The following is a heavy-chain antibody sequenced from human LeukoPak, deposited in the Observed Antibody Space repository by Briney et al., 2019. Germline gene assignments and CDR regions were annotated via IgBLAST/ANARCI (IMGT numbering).Heavy chain of an antibody. V-gene: IGHV3-7*01. CDR2: IKEDGSDK. Sequence: GGSLRLSCAVSGFTFSDYWVTWVRQAPGRGLEWVANIKEDGSDKQYVDSVQGRFTISRDNAENSLYLQMNSLTTEDTAVYYCAKDLELAPFDYWGPGTLVTVSS. D-gene: IGHD1-26*01. J-gene: IGHJ4*02. CDR3: AKDLELAPFDY. CDR1: GFTFSDYW.